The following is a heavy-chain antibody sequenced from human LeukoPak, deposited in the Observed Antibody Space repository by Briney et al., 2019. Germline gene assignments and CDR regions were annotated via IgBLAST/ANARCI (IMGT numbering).Heavy chain of an antibody. Sequence: GGSLRLSCAASGFTFSSYAMRWVRQAPGKGLEWVSSISGSGVRTYYADSVKGRFTISRDNSKNTLYLQMNSLRAEDTAVYYCAKGLYDSSGYYFDAFDIWGQGTMVTVSS. CDR1: GFTFSSYA. J-gene: IGHJ3*02. D-gene: IGHD3-22*01. CDR2: ISGSGVRT. CDR3: AKGLYDSSGYYFDAFDI. V-gene: IGHV3-23*01.